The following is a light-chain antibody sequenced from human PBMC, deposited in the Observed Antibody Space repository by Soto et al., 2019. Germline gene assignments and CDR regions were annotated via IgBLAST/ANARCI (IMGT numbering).Light chain of an antibody. CDR3: QQYSTYTPRT. J-gene: IGKJ1*01. CDR2: AAS. Sequence: DIQMTQSPSTLSASVGDRVTITCRASQGIRNDLGWYQQKPGKAPKLLIYAASSLQSGVPSRFSGSGSGTEFTLTISSLQPDDFATYYCQQYSTYTPRTFGQGTKVDI. CDR1: QGIRND. V-gene: IGKV1-17*01.